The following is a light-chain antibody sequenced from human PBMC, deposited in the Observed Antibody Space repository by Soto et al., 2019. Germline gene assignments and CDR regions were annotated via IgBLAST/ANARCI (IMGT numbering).Light chain of an antibody. J-gene: IGKJ1*01. Sequence: EIVLPQSPATLSLSPGERATLSCRASQSVSSYLAWYQQKPGQAPRLLSYDASNMPNGSPARFSGSGSRTAFTLTISSLEPEDFAVYDWQQRSNCPLTFGQGTKVDIK. CDR3: QQRSNCPLT. V-gene: IGKV3-11*01. CDR2: DAS. CDR1: QSVSSY.